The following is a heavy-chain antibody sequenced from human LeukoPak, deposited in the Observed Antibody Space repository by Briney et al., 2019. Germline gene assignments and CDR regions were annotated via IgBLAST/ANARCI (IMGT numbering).Heavy chain of an antibody. CDR1: GFTFSSYG. Sequence: PGGSLRLSCTASGFTFSSYGMHWVRQAPGKGLEWVAVMWYDVGNKYYADSVKGRFTISRDNSKNTLYLQMNSLRAEDTAVYYCARAYYYGSGSSLDYWGQGTLVTVSS. CDR3: ARAYYYGSGSSLDY. CDR2: MWYDVGNK. D-gene: IGHD3-10*01. V-gene: IGHV3-30*19. J-gene: IGHJ4*02.